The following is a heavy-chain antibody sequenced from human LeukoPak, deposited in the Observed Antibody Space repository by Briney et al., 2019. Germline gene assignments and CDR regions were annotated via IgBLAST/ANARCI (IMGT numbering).Heavy chain of an antibody. J-gene: IGHJ4*02. CDR2: ISSSGSTI. CDR1: GLIVSDYE. V-gene: IGHV3-48*03. Sequence: PGGSLRLSCAASGLIVSDYEMSWVRQAPGKGLEWISYISSSGSTIFYSDSVKGRFTISRDNAKSSLHLQMNSLRAEDTAVYYCVRGGGRGDYNERYYFDYWDQGTLVTVSS. CDR3: VRGGGRGDYNERYYFDY. D-gene: IGHD3-22*01.